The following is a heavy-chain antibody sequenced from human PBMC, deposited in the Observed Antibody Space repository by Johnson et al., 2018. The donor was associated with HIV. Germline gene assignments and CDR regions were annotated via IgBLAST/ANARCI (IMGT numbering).Heavy chain of an antibody. J-gene: IGHJ3*02. D-gene: IGHD3-9*01. V-gene: IGHV3-30*03. CDR3: ARDGYDIFTGYWSDAFDI. CDR2: ISYDGINK. Sequence: QVQLVESGGGLIKPGGSLRLSCAASGFTFSDYYMNWIRQAPGKGLVWVAVISYDGINKYYADHVKGRFTISRDNSKNTLYLQMGSLRAEDMAVYYCARDGYDIFTGYWSDAFDIWGQGTMVTVSS. CDR1: GFTFSDYY.